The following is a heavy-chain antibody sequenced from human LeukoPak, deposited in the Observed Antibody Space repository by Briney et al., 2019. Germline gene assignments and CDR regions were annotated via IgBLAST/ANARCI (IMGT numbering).Heavy chain of an antibody. D-gene: IGHD3-3*01. J-gene: IGHJ6*03. CDR1: GFTFSSYA. Sequence: GGSLRLSCAASGFTFSSYAMHWVRQAPGKGLEWVAVISYGGSNKYYADSVKGRFTISRDNSKNTLYLQMNSLRAEDTAVYYCARARLRFLEWYYYYMDVWGKGTTVTVSS. CDR2: ISYGGSNK. CDR3: ARARLRFLEWYYYYMDV. V-gene: IGHV3-30*04.